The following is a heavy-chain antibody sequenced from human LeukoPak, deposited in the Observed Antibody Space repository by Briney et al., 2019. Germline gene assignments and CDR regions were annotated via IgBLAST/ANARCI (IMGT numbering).Heavy chain of an antibody. V-gene: IGHV3-23*01. CDR1: GFTFSSYG. D-gene: IGHD2-2*02. Sequence: GGSLRLSCAASGFTFSSYGMSWVRQAPGKGLEWVSGISGSGGSTYYADSVKGRFTISRDNSKNTLYLQMNSLRAEDTAVYYCAKAVSCSSTSCYRSYGMDVWGQGATVTVSS. J-gene: IGHJ6*02. CDR2: ISGSGGST. CDR3: AKAVSCSSTSCYRSYGMDV.